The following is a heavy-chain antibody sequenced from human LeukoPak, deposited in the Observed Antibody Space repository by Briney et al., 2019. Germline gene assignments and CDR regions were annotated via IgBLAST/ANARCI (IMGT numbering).Heavy chain of an antibody. CDR1: GGSFSGYY. J-gene: IGHJ5*02. V-gene: IGHV4-34*01. D-gene: IGHD3-22*01. Sequence: PSETLSLTCAVYGGSFSGYYWSWIRQPPGKGLEWIREINHSGSTNYNPSLKSRVTISVDTSKNQFSLKLSSVTAADTAVYYCARRRITMIVVGYNWFDPWGQGTLVTVSS. CDR2: INHSGST. CDR3: ARRRITMIVVGYNWFDP.